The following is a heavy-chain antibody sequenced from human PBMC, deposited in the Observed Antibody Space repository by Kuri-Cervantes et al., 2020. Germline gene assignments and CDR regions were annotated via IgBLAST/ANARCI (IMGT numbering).Heavy chain of an antibody. CDR2: ISSSSSYI. CDR1: GFTFSSYS. V-gene: IGHV3-21*01. J-gene: IGHJ4*02. D-gene: IGHD6-13*01. Sequence: GESLKISCAASGFTFSSYSMNWVRQAPGKGLEWVSSISSSSSYIYYADSVKGRFTISRDNSKNTLYLQMNSLRAEDMAVYYCAKDRIGYSSSWAPDYWGQGTLVTVSS. CDR3: AKDRIGYSSSWAPDY.